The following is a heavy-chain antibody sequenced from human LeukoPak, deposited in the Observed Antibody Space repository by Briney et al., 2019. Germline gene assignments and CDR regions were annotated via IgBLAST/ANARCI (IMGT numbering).Heavy chain of an antibody. V-gene: IGHV1-2*02. CDR1: GYTFTGYY. CDR2: INPNSGGT. CDR3: ARDERSGTRYFDY. D-gene: IGHD1-1*01. J-gene: IGHJ4*02. Sequence: ASVKVSCQSSGYTFTGYYMHWVRQAPGQGLEWMGWINPNSGGTNYAQKFQGRVTMTRDTSISTAYMELRSLRSDDTAVYFCARDERSGTRYFDYWGQGTLVTVSS.